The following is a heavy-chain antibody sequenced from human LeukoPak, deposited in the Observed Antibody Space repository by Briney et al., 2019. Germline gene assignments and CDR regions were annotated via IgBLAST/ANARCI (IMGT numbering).Heavy chain of an antibody. CDR3: ASVRGGY. Sequence: PGGSLRLSCAASGFTFIMHSINWVRQAPGKGLEWVPYTTPSGKTYYADSVKGRFSVSRDNGENSVYLLMNNLRAEDTAVYHCASVRGGYWGQGTLVTASS. J-gene: IGHJ4*02. CDR1: GFTFIMHS. CDR2: TTPSGKT. D-gene: IGHD3-16*01. V-gene: IGHV3-48*01.